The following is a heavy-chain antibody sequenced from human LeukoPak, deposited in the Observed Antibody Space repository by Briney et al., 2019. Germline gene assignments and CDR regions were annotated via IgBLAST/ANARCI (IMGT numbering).Heavy chain of an antibody. CDR1: GFTFSSYG. D-gene: IGHD5-18*01. J-gene: IGHJ4*02. Sequence: GGSLRLSCAASGFTFSSYGMHWVRQGPGKGLEWVAVIWFDESNKYYADSVKGRFTISRDNSKNTLYLQMNSLRAEDTAVYYCARDKGYSYDYVDYWGQGTLVTVSS. CDR2: IWFDESNK. V-gene: IGHV3-33*01. CDR3: ARDKGYSYDYVDY.